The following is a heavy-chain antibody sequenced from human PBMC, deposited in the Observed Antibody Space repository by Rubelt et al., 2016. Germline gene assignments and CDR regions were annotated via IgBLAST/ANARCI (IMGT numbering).Heavy chain of an antibody. CDR3: ATAGFGESQNWFDP. V-gene: IGHV1-24*01. J-gene: IGHJ5*02. Sequence: QVQLVQSGAEVKKPGASVKVSCKVSGYTLTELSMHWVRQAPGKGLEWMGGFDPEDGETIYAQKFQGRVTMTEDTSTDTAYMERSSLRSEDTAVYYWATAGFGESQNWFDPWGQGTLVTVSS. D-gene: IGHD3-10*01. CDR2: FDPEDGET. CDR1: GYTLTELS.